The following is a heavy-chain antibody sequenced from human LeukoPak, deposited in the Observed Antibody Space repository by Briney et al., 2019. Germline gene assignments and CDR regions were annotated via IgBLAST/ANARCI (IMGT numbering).Heavy chain of an antibody. D-gene: IGHD1-26*01. CDR2: IDGDGSST. Sequence: PGGSLRLSCAASGLTFSGYWMHWVRHAPGKGLVWVSRIDGDGSSTSYADSVKGRFTISRDNAKNTLYLQMTSLRAEDTAVYYCARTIVGAAFDYWGQGALVTVSS. V-gene: IGHV3-74*01. CDR1: GLTFSGYW. J-gene: IGHJ4*02. CDR3: ARTIVGAAFDY.